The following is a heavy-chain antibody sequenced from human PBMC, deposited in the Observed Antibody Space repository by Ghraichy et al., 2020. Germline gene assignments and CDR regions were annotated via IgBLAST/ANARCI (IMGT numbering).Heavy chain of an antibody. CDR3: AKDSYYDFWSGYPPGY. CDR2: ISGSGGST. Sequence: GGSLRLSCAASGFTFSSYAMSWVRQAPGKGLEWVSAISGSGGSTYYADSVKGRFTISRDNSKNTLYLQMNSLRAEDTAVYYCAKDSYYDFWSGYPPGYWGQGTLVTVSS. D-gene: IGHD3-3*01. J-gene: IGHJ4*02. V-gene: IGHV3-23*01. CDR1: GFTFSSYA.